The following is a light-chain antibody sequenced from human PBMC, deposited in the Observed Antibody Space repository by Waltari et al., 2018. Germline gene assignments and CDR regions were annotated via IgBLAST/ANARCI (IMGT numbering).Light chain of an antibody. Sequence: VMTQSPDSLAVSLGERATLTCRSSQSVFLSSNNKNYVAWYQHKPGQPPKLLIYWASIREAGIPNRFTGSGDGTQVTLSISSLQAEDVAVYFCLQYFDVPQTFGQGTKLEI. J-gene: IGKJ2*01. CDR1: QSVFLSSNNKNY. CDR3: LQYFDVPQT. V-gene: IGKV4-1*01. CDR2: WAS.